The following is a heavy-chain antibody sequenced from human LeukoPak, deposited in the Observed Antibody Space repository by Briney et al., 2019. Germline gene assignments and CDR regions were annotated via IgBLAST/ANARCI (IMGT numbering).Heavy chain of an antibody. J-gene: IGHJ3*02. D-gene: IGHD1-1*01. CDR3: ASTTGGYDAFDI. CDR2: IYHSGST. CDR1: GFSISIGYY. V-gene: IGHV4-38-2*02. Sequence: MTSETLSLTCIVSGFSISIGYYWGWIRQPPGKGLEWIGSIYHSGSTYYNPSLKSRVTISVDTSKNQFSLKLSSVTAADTAVYYCASTTGGYDAFDIWGQGTMVTVSS.